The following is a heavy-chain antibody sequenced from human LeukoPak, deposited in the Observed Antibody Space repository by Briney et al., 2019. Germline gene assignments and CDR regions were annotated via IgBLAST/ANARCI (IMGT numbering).Heavy chain of an antibody. V-gene: IGHV3-11*01. CDR3: ARGSVLRFLEWLLPMDV. D-gene: IGHD3-3*01. CDR1: GFTFSDYY. Sequence: GGSLRLSCAASGFTFSDYYMSWIRQAPGKGLEWVSYISSSGSTIYYADSVKGRFTISRDNAKNSLYLQMNSLGAEDTAVYYCARGSVLRFLEWLLPMDVWGQGTTVTVSS. CDR2: ISSSGSTI. J-gene: IGHJ6*02.